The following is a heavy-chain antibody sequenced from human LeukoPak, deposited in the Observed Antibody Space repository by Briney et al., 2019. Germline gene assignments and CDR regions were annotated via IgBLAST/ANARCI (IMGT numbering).Heavy chain of an antibody. D-gene: IGHD6-13*01. CDR1: GGAISSGSYY. CDR3: ARHGGSNWYVNWFDP. Sequence: PSETPSLTCTVSGGAISSGSYYWGWIRQPPGKGLEWIGSIYHSGSTYYNPSLKSRVTISVDTSKNQLSLKLTSVTAADMAVYYCARHGGSNWYVNWFDPWGQGILVTVSS. CDR2: IYHSGST. V-gene: IGHV4-39*01. J-gene: IGHJ5*02.